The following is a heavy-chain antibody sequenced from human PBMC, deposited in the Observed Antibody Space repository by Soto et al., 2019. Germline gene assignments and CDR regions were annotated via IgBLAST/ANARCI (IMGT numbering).Heavy chain of an antibody. D-gene: IGHD2-15*01. J-gene: IGHJ4*02. CDR3: AKRDVNCSGGSCSYAFDY. Sequence: EVQLVESGGDLVQPGRSLRLSCAASGFTFDDYAMHWVRQAPGKGLEWVSGISWNSGRIGYADSVKGRFTISRDNAKNSLYLQMNSLRAEDTALYYCAKRDVNCSGGSCSYAFDYWGQGTLVTVSS. CDR1: GFTFDDYA. CDR2: ISWNSGRI. V-gene: IGHV3-9*01.